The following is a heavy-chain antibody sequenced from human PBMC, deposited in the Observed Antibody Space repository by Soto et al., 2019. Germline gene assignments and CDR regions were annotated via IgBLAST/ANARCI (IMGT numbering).Heavy chain of an antibody. D-gene: IGHD5-12*01. CDR1: GGSLRGYY. Sequence: QVQLQQWGAGLLKPSETLSLTCAVTGGSLRGYYWSWIRQPPGKGLEWIGEVKDGGHTNYSPSLRGRVTISSDASNNQFSRRRNSVTAADTGVYYCARGQEGVVATHWDQGSLVTVSS. J-gene: IGHJ1*01. CDR2: VKDGGHT. V-gene: IGHV4-34*01. CDR3: ARGQEGVVATH.